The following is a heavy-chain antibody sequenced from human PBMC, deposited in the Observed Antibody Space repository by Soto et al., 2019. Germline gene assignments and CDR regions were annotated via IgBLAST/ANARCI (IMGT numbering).Heavy chain of an antibody. Sequence: SETLSLTCTVYGASISGFYWSWIRKSAGKGLAWIGRIYATGTTDYNPSLKSRVMMSVDTSKKQFSLKLRSVTAADTAVYYCVRDGTKTLRDWFDPWGQGISVTVS. CDR1: GASISGFY. CDR3: VRDGTKTLRDWFDP. CDR2: IYATGTT. J-gene: IGHJ5*02. V-gene: IGHV4-4*07. D-gene: IGHD1-1*01.